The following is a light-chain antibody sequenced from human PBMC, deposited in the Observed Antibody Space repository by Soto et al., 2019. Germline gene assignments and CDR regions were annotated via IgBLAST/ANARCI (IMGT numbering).Light chain of an antibody. CDR2: DNG. J-gene: IGLJ3*02. CDR3: GTWDSSLKAWL. V-gene: IGLV1-51*01. Sequence: QSVLTQPPSVSAAPGQKVTISCSGSSSNIGRNFVSWYQQLPGTGPKLLIYDNGKRPSGTPERFSGSKSGMSATLASTGLQTGDEADYYCGTWDSSLKAWLFGAGTKMTVL. CDR1: SSNIGRNF.